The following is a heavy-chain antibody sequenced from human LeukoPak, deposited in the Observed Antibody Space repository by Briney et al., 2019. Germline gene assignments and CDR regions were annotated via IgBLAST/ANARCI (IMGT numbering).Heavy chain of an antibody. J-gene: IGHJ4*02. CDR3: AKGCGGDCYSDFDY. D-gene: IGHD2-21*02. V-gene: IGHV3-23*01. Sequence: GGSLRLSCAASGFTFSSYAMSWVRQAPGKGLEWVSAISGSGGSTYYADSVKGRFTISRDNSKNTLYLQMNSLGAEDTAVYYCAKGCGGDCYSDFDYWGQGTLVTVSS. CDR2: ISGSGGST. CDR1: GFTFSSYA.